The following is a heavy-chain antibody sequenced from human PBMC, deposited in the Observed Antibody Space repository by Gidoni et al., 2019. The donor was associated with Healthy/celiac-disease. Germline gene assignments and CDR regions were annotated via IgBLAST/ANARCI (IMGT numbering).Heavy chain of an antibody. J-gene: IGHJ4*02. Sequence: QVQLQQRGAGLWKPSATLSPTCAVYGGSVSGYYWSWIRQPPGEGLEWIGAINHSGSTNYNPSLKSRVTISVDTSKNQFSLKLSSVTASDTAVYYCVTALSGYYPDYWGQGTLVTVSS. V-gene: IGHV4-34*01. CDR1: GGSVSGYY. CDR3: VTALSGYYPDY. CDR2: INHSGST. D-gene: IGHD3-3*01.